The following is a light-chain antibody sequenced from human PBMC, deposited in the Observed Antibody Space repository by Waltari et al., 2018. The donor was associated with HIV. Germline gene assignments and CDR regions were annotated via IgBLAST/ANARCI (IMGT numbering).Light chain of an antibody. Sequence: QLVLTQSPSALASLGASVKPTCTLSSGHTNYAIAWHQLQAGQGPRFLMKVNSDGTQNNGDRIPDRFSGSRSGAEHYLTISSLQAEDEADIYCQRWGTVVEFGGGTKLTVL. CDR3: QRWGTVVE. J-gene: IGLJ2*01. V-gene: IGLV4-69*01. CDR2: VNSDGTQ. CDR1: SGHTNYA.